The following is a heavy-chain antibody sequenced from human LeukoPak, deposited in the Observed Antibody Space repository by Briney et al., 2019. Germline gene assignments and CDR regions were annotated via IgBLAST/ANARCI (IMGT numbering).Heavy chain of an antibody. CDR1: GYTFTSYY. CDR2: INPSGGGT. D-gene: IGHD3-10*01. J-gene: IGHJ4*02. Sequence: ASVKVSCKASGYTFTSYYMHWVRQAPGQELEWMGIINPSGGGTSYAQKFQGRVTMTRGTSTSTVYMELSSLRSEDTAVYYCAREGVSSEYYYGSGTDYWGQGTLVTVSS. CDR3: AREGVSSEYYYGSGTDY. V-gene: IGHV1-46*01.